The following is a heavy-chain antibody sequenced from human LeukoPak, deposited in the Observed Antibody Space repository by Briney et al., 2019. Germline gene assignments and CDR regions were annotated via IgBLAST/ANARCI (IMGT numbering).Heavy chain of an antibody. CDR2: IYYSGST. D-gene: IGHD1-20*01. CDR3: ARLPSDNWNPFDY. J-gene: IGHJ4*02. V-gene: IGHV4-39*07. CDR1: GGSISSSSYY. Sequence: SETLSLTCTVSGGSISSSSYYWGWIRQPPGKGLEWIGSIYYSGSTYYNPSLKSRVTISVDTSKNQFSLKLSSVTAADTAVYYCARLPSDNWNPFDYWGQGTLVTVSS.